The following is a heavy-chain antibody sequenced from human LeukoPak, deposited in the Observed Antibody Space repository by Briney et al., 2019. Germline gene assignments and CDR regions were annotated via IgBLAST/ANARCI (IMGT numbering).Heavy chain of an antibody. Sequence: SGGSLRLSCAASGFTFSSYTMNWVRQAPGKGLEWVSSISSSSSSYTYYADAVKGRFTIPRDNAKNSLYLQMNSLRAEDTAVYYCARLTAAAENWFDPWGQGTLVTVSS. CDR1: GFTFSSYT. CDR2: ISSSSSSYT. J-gene: IGHJ5*02. CDR3: ARLTAAAENWFDP. D-gene: IGHD6-13*01. V-gene: IGHV3-21*01.